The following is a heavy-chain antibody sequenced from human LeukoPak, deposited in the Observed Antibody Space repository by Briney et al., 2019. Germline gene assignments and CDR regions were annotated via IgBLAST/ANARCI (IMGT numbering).Heavy chain of an antibody. CDR1: GYTFTGYY. CDR3: ARSLYCSSTSCLPHAFDI. V-gene: IGHV1-2*02. J-gene: IGHJ3*02. CDR2: INPNSGGT. D-gene: IGHD2-2*01. Sequence: ASVKVSCKASGYTFTGYYMHWVRQAPGQGLEWMGWINPNSGGTNYAQKFQGRVTMTRDTSISTAYMELSRLRSDDTAVYYCARSLYCSSTSCLPHAFDIWGQGTMVTVSS.